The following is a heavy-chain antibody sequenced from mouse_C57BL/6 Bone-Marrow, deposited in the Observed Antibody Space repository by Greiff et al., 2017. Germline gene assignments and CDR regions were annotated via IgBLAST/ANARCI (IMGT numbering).Heavy chain of an antibody. Sequence: VQLQQPGAELVRPGTSVKLSCKASGYTFTSYWMHWVKQRPGQGLEWIGVIDPSDSYTNYNQKFKGKARLTVDTSSSTAYMQLSSLTSEDSAVYYCASGSSYAYWGQGTLVTVSA. CDR1: GYTFTSYW. D-gene: IGHD1-1*01. J-gene: IGHJ3*01. CDR3: ASGSSYAY. CDR2: IDPSDSYT. V-gene: IGHV1-59*01.